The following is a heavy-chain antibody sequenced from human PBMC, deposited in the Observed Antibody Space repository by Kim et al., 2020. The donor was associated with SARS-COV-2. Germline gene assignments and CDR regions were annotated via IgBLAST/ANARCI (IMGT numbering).Heavy chain of an antibody. J-gene: IGHJ4*02. CDR2: T. V-gene: IGHV3-11*06. D-gene: IGHD4-4*01. Sequence: TNSADSLGGRITISGDNDKNSLYLQMNSLRAEDTAVYYCARGPNYSPFDYWGQGTLVTVSS. CDR3: ARGPNYSPFDY.